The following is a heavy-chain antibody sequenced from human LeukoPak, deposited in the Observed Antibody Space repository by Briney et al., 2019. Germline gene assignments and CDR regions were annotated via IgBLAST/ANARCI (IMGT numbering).Heavy chain of an antibody. Sequence: SVTVSFKSSGGTFSSYAISWVRQPPGQGLEWVGGILPIFGTANFAQKSQCRVTITADESTSTAYMEMSNLRSEDTAVYYCARHPNPITMVRGQLWNWFDPWGQGTLVTVSS. CDR2: ILPIFGTA. J-gene: IGHJ5*02. CDR3: ARHPNPITMVRGQLWNWFDP. CDR1: GGTFSSYA. D-gene: IGHD3-10*01. V-gene: IGHV1-69*01.